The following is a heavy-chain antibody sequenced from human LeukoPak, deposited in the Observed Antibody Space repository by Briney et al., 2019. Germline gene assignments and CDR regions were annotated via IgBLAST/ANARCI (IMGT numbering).Heavy chain of an antibody. V-gene: IGHV4-34*01. Sequence: TSETLSLTCAVYGESFSSYYWSWIRQPPGRGLEWIGEINHSGSTSYSASLKSRVTISVDTSKNQFSLKLNSVTAADTAVYYCARGDIAAGGAPFDYWGQGTLVTVSS. J-gene: IGHJ4*02. CDR2: INHSGST. D-gene: IGHD6-13*01. CDR1: GESFSSYY. CDR3: ARGDIAAGGAPFDY.